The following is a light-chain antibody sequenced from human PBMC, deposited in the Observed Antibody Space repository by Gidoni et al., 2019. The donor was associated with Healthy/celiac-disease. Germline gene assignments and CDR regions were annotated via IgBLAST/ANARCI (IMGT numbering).Light chain of an antibody. J-gene: IGKJ5*01. Sequence: ALTQSRGTLSLSPGERASLSCRASQSVSSSYLAWYQQKPGQAPRLLIYGASSRATGIPDRFSGSGSGTDFTLTISRLEPEDFAVYYCQQYGSSITFGQGTRLEIK. CDR3: QQYGSSIT. CDR2: GAS. V-gene: IGKV3-20*01. CDR1: QSVSSSY.